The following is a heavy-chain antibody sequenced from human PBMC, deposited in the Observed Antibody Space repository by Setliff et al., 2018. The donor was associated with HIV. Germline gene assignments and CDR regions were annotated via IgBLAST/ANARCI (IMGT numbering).Heavy chain of an antibody. D-gene: IGHD3-16*01. J-gene: IGHJ3*02. CDR2: IFHSGNT. V-gene: IGHV4-38-2*02. CDR3: ARRTIWGDAFDI. CDR1: GYSISSGFY. Sequence: SETLSLTCNVSGYSISSGFYWGWIRQPPGKGLEWIGNIFHSGNTDRNPSLKSRVTMSVETSENQFSLRLNSVTAADTAVYYCARRTIWGDAFDIWGRGTMVT.